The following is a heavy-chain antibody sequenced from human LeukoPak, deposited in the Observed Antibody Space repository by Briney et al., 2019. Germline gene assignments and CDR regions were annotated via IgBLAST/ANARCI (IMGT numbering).Heavy chain of an antibody. CDR2: IISDGSSA. J-gene: IGHJ4*02. CDR3: VRDSNYHPDC. Sequence: GGSLRLSCAASGFTFGDYWMHWVRQAPGKGLVWVSRIISDGSSASYADSVKGRFTMSRDNAKNTLHLQMNSLRVEDTAVYYCVRDSNYHPDCWGQGTLVPVSS. CDR1: GFTFGDYW. D-gene: IGHD4-11*01. V-gene: IGHV3-74*01.